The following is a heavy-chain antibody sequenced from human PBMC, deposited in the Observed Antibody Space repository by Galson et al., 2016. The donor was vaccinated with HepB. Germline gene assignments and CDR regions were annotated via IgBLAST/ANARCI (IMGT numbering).Heavy chain of an antibody. J-gene: IGHJ4*02. CDR1: GYTFTVNL. Sequence: SVKVSCKASGYTFTVNLMHWVRKAPGQGLEWMGWISNYNGNTNYAQKFQGRVTMNTDISTSTAYMELRSLRSDDTAVYYCARVVVDSSGWPYYFDYWGQGTLVTVSS. CDR2: ISNYNGNT. D-gene: IGHD6-19*01. V-gene: IGHV1-18*04. CDR3: ARVVVDSSGWPYYFDY.